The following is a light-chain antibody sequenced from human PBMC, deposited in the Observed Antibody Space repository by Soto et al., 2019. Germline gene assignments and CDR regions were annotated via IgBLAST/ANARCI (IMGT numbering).Light chain of an antibody. J-gene: IGLJ1*01. CDR3: GADHASGSNFVYV. CDR2: VGTGGIVG. Sequence: QPVLTQPPSASASLGASVTLTCTLSSGYSNYKVDWYQQRPGKGPRFVMRVGTGGIVGSKGDGIPDRFSVLGSGLNRYLTIKNIQEEDESDYYCGADHASGSNFVYVFGTGTKVTVL. CDR1: SGYSNYK. V-gene: IGLV9-49*01.